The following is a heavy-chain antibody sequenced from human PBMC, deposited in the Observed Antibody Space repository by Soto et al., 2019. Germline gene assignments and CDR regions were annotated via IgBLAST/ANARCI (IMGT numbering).Heavy chain of an antibody. D-gene: IGHD5-12*01. CDR3: ARQVTTIYYYFDY. CDR1: GGSTTSYY. V-gene: IGHV4-59*08. Sequence: PSETLSLTCTVSGGSTTSYYWSWIRQPPGKGLEWIGFIYYSGSTIYNPSLKSRVSISVDTSKNQFSLKLSSVTAADTAVYYCARQVTTIYYYFDYWGQGALVTVSS. CDR2: IYYSGST. J-gene: IGHJ4*02.